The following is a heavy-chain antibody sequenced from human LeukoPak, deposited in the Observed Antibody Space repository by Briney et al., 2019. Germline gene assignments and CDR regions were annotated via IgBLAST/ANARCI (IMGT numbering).Heavy chain of an antibody. V-gene: IGHV4-34*01. D-gene: IGHD3-9*01. CDR2: INDSGST. CDR1: GGSLSGYY. Sequence: SETLSLTCAVYGGSLSGYYWSWIRQSPGKGLEWIGEINDSGSTNYNPSLKSRVTISVDTSKNQFSLKLSSVTAADTAVYYCARGNGLTGDDAFDIWGQGTMVTVSS. J-gene: IGHJ3*02. CDR3: ARGNGLTGDDAFDI.